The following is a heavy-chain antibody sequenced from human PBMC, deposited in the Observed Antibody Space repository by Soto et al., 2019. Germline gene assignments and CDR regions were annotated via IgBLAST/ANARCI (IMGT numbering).Heavy chain of an antibody. CDR3: ARDNGDYEYYFDY. D-gene: IGHD4-17*01. CDR2: IIPIFGTA. V-gene: IGHV1-69*13. J-gene: IGHJ4*02. CDR1: GDTFSSYA. Sequence: SVKVSCKASGDTFSSYAISWVRQAPGQGLEWMGGIIPIFGTANYAQKFQGRVTITADESTSTAYMELSSLRSEDTAVYYCARDNGDYEYYFDYWGQGTLVTVSS.